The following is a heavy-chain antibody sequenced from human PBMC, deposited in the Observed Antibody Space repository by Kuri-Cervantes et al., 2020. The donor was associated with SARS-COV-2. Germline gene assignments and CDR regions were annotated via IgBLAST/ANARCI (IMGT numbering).Heavy chain of an antibody. CDR1: GGSLSGYY. J-gene: IGHJ4*02. V-gene: IGHV4-34*01. CDR2: INYSGST. D-gene: IGHD1-7*01. Sequence: GSLRLSCAVYGGSLSGYYGSWIRQPPGKGLEWIGEINYSGSTNYNPSLKSRVTISVDTSKNQFSLKLSSVTAADTAVYYCASWVGGTTLDYFDCWGQGTLVTVSS. CDR3: ASWVGGTTLDYFDC.